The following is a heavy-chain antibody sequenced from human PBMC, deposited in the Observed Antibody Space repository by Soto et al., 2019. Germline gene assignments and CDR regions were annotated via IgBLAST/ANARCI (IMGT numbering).Heavy chain of an antibody. CDR3: ARVVPGAEAWFGP. CDR2: ISLYSDGT. D-gene: IGHD2-2*01. V-gene: IGHV1-18*01. Sequence: QVQLVQSGGEVKRPGASVKVSCNTSGYTFSNYGITWVRQAPGQPLEWLGWISLYSDGTNYAQKFQGRVSMTTDTSTTTAYMELRSLRSDDPAVYYCARVVPGAEAWFGPWGQGTLVTVSS. CDR1: GYTFSNYG. J-gene: IGHJ5*02.